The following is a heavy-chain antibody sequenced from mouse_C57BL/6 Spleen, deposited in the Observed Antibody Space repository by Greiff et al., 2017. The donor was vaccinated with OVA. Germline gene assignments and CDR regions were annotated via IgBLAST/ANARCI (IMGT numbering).Heavy chain of an antibody. V-gene: IGHV5-15*01. CDR1: GFTFSDYG. CDR3: ARRDSKRAMDY. D-gene: IGHD2-5*01. J-gene: IGHJ4*01. Sequence: EVKVVESGGGLVQPGGSLKLSCAASGFTFSDYGMAWVRQAPRKGPEWVAFISNLAYSIYYADTVTGRFTISRENAKNTLYLEMSSLRSEDTAMYYCARRDSKRAMDYWGQGTSVTVSS. CDR2: ISNLAYSI.